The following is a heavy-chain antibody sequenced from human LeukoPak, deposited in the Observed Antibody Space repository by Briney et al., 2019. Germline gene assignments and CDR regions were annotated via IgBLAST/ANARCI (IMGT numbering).Heavy chain of an antibody. V-gene: IGHV3-23*01. CDR2: IGASGGTT. Sequence: GGSLRLSCAVSGFTFSKYAMNWVRQGPGKGLEWVSGIGASGGTTYYADSVQGRFTISRVNSKNTLYLQLNRLSADDTGVYFCAKDLEAVAGTIVNDYWGQGTLVTVSS. CDR3: AKDLEAVAGTIVNDY. D-gene: IGHD6-19*01. J-gene: IGHJ4*02. CDR1: GFTFSKYA.